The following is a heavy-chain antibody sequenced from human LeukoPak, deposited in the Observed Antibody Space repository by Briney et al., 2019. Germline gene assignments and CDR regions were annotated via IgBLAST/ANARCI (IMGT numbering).Heavy chain of an antibody. J-gene: IGHJ6*03. V-gene: IGHV4-4*02. Sequence: SETLSLTCAVSGGSISTTNWWTWVRQPPGKGLEWIGEIYHSGSTNYNPSLKSRVTISVDKSKNQFSLKLSSVTAADTAIYYCARETHGGYYYYYMDVWGKGTTVTISS. CDR3: ARETHGGYYYYYMDV. CDR1: GGSISTTNW. D-gene: IGHD4-23*01. CDR2: IYHSGST.